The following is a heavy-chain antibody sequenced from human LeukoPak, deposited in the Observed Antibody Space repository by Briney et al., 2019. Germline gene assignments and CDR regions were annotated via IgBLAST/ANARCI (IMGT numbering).Heavy chain of an antibody. V-gene: IGHV1-69*04. Sequence: SVKVSCKASGGTFTSYTISWVRQAPGQGLEWMGRIIPILGIANYAQKFQGRVTITADKSTSTAYMELSSLRSEDTAVYYCARDGVTMFSGMDVWGQGTTVTVSS. CDR3: ARDGVTMFSGMDV. J-gene: IGHJ6*02. CDR1: GGTFTSYT. CDR2: IIPILGIA. D-gene: IGHD3-10*02.